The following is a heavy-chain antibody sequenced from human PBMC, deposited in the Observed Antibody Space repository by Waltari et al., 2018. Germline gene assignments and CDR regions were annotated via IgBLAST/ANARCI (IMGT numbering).Heavy chain of an antibody. Sequence: QVQLVQSGAEVTKPGASVKVSCKVSGYTPTDLSIHWVRQAPGQWREWMGGFETEDGETIYEQKSQGRVTMTEDTSTDTAYMELSSLRSEDTAVYYCATEVLTTVTTGYYYYGMDVWGQGTTVTVSS. D-gene: IGHD4-17*01. CDR3: ATEVLTTVTTGYYYYGMDV. CDR1: GYTPTDLS. CDR2: FETEDGET. J-gene: IGHJ6*02. V-gene: IGHV1-24*01.